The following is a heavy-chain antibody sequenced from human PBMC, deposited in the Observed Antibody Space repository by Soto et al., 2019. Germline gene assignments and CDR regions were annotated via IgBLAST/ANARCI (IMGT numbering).Heavy chain of an antibody. CDR2: IRSKAYGGTT. Sequence: SGGSLRLSWSAAGFTCGDYAMSWFRQAPGKGLEWVGFIRSKAYGGTTEYAASVKGRFTISRDDSKSIAYLQMNSLKTEDTAVYYCTRDGMFDYVDYWGQGTLVTVSS. CDR3: TRDGMFDYVDY. J-gene: IGHJ4*02. V-gene: IGHV3-49*03. D-gene: IGHD3-10*02. CDR1: GFTCGDYA.